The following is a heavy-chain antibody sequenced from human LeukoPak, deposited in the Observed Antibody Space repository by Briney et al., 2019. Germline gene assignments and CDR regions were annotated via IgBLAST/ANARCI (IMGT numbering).Heavy chain of an antibody. CDR1: GFTFSNFA. CDR2: ISGRSGST. J-gene: IGHJ6*02. Sequence: GGSLRLSCAASGFTFSNFAMSWVRQAPGKGLEWVSAISGRSGSTYYADSVKGRFTISRDNSKNTLYLQMNSLRAEDTAVYYCAKDLAYYYDGSGLVSYFYGMDVWGQGTTVTVSS. CDR3: AKDLAYYYDGSGLVSYFYGMDV. D-gene: IGHD3-22*01. V-gene: IGHV3-23*01.